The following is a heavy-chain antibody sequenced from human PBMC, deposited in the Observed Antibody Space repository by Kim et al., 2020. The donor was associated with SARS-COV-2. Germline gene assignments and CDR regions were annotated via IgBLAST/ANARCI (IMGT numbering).Heavy chain of an antibody. Sequence: SVKVSCKASGGTFSSYAISWVRQAPGQGLEWMGGIIPIFGTANYAQKFQGRVTITADESTSTAYMELSSLRSEDTAVYYCARGPNGDRDYYYYYGMDVWGQGTTVTVSS. CDR1: GGTFSSYA. D-gene: IGHD4-17*01. V-gene: IGHV1-69*13. CDR3: ARGPNGDRDYYYYYGMDV. J-gene: IGHJ6*02. CDR2: IIPIFGTA.